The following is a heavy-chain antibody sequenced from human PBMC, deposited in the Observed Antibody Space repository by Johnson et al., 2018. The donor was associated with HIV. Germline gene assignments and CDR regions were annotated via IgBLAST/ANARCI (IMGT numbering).Heavy chain of an antibody. CDR1: GFTFSSYG. CDR2: ISYDGSNK. Sequence: VQLVESGGGVVQPGRSLRLSCAASGFTFSSYGMHWVRQAPGKGLEWVAVISYDGSNKYYADSVKGRFTISRDNSKNTLYLQMNSLRAEDTAVYYCARDGLAARVVGAFDIWGQGTMVTVSS. CDR3: ARDGLAARVVGAFDI. J-gene: IGHJ3*02. V-gene: IGHV3-30*03. D-gene: IGHD6-13*01.